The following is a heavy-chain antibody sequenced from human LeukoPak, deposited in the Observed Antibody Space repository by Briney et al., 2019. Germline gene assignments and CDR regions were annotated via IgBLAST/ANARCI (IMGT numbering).Heavy chain of an antibody. CDR3: ARVDDSSGYYYT. CDR2: IHYSGST. J-gene: IGHJ4*02. V-gene: IGHV4-59*01. Sequence: PSETLSLTCAVSGGSISSYYWSWIRQPPGRGLEWIGSIHYSGSTSYNSSLKSRVTISVDTSKNQFSLKLSSVTAADTAVYYCARVDDSSGYYYTWGQGTLVTVSS. D-gene: IGHD3-22*01. CDR1: GGSISSYY.